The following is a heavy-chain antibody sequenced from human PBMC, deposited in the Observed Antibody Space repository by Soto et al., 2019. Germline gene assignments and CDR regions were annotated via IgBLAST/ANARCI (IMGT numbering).Heavy chain of an antibody. J-gene: IGHJ6*04. Sequence: PGGSLRLSCAASGFTISGNAMNWVRQAPGRGLEWVSYISSSSTDIHYADSVRGRFTVSRDNAKNSLYLQMNSLRDEDTAVYYCARHHHFSSRQWLMDVWGKGTTVTVSS. CDR2: ISSSSTDI. D-gene: IGHD6-19*01. CDR1: GFTISGNA. V-gene: IGHV3-48*02. CDR3: ARHHHFSSRQWLMDV.